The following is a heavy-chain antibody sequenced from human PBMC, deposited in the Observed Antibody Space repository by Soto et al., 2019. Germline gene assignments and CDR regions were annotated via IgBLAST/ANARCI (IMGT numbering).Heavy chain of an antibody. Sequence: QVQLQESGPGLVKPSGTLSLTCAVSGGSISSSNWWCWVRQPPGKGLEWIGEIYHSGSTNYNPSLKSRVTISVDKSKNQCSLKLSSVTAADKAVNYCARASYSYGSGSHSFDYWGQGTLVTVSS. CDR2: IYHSGST. CDR3: ARASYSYGSGSHSFDY. J-gene: IGHJ4*02. V-gene: IGHV4-4*02. CDR1: GGSISSSNW. D-gene: IGHD3-10*01.